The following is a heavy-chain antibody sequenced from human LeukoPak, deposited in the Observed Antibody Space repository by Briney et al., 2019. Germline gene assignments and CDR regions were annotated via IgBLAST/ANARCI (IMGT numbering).Heavy chain of an antibody. D-gene: IGHD4-17*01. J-gene: IGHJ6*02. V-gene: IGHV1-18*01. CDR2: ISAYNGNT. Sequence: GASVKVSCKASGYTFTSYGISWVRQAPGQGLEWMGWISAYNGNTNYAQKLQGRVTMTTDTSTSTVYMELRSLRSDDTAVYYCARVGTTVTTFYYYYYGMDVWGQGTTVTVSS. CDR3: ARVGTTVTTFYYYYYGMDV. CDR1: GYTFTSYG.